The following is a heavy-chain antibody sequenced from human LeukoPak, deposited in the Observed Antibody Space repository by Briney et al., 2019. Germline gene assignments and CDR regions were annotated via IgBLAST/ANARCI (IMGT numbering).Heavy chain of an antibody. J-gene: IGHJ4*02. V-gene: IGHV3-48*03. CDR2: ISSISTI. CDR1: GFTFSSYE. D-gene: IGHD1-7*01. Sequence: GGSLRLSCAASGFTFSSYEMNWVRQARGKGLEWVSYISSISTIYYAGSVKGRFTISRDNAKNSLYLQMNSLRAEDTAVYYCAREGYNWNYLDYWGQGTLVTVSS. CDR3: AREGYNWNYLDY.